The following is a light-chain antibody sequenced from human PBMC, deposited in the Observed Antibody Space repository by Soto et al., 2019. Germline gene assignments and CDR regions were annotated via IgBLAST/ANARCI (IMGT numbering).Light chain of an antibody. Sequence: ETVMTQSPVTLSVSPGEGATLSCRASQTINNNLAWYQQKPGQAPRLLIYDASNRATGIPARFSGSGSGTDFTLTISSLEPEDSAIYYCQQRSSWHTFGQGTKVDI. CDR1: QTINNN. CDR3: QQRSSWHT. J-gene: IGKJ1*01. V-gene: IGKV3D-11*02. CDR2: DAS.